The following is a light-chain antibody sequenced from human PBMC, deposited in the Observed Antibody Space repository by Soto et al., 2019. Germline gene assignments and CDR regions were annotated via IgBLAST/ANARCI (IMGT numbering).Light chain of an antibody. V-gene: IGKV1-5*03. CDR3: QQYNGYWT. J-gene: IGKJ1*01. Sequence: DIQMTQSPSTLSAYAGDRVTITCRASQSISGSLAWYQQKPGKAPKLLIYEASNLKSGVPSRFSGSGSGTEYTLTISSLQPDDSASYYCQQYNGYWTFGQGTRVEIK. CDR1: QSISGS. CDR2: EAS.